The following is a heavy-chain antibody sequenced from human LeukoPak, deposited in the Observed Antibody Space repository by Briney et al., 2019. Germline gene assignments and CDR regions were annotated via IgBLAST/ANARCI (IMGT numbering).Heavy chain of an antibody. CDR1: GFTFDDYA. D-gene: IGHD3/OR15-3a*01. Sequence: PGGSLRLSCAASGFTFDDYAMGWVRQAPGKGLEWVSAISGGGDSTYYAGSVKGRFSIFRDNSENTLYLQMNSLRAEDTAVYYCVKVATWTYFDYCGQGSLVTVSS. CDR2: ISGGGDST. CDR3: VKVATWTYFDY. J-gene: IGHJ4*02. V-gene: IGHV3-23*01.